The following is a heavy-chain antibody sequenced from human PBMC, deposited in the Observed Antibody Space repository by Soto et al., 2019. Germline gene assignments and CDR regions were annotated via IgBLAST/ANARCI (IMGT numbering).Heavy chain of an antibody. CDR1: GGTFSSYA. D-gene: IGHD3-22*01. CDR2: IIPIFGTA. J-gene: IGHJ4*02. Sequence: SVKVSCKASGGTFSSYAISWVRQAPGQGLEWMGGIIPIFGTANYAQKFQGRVTITADESKSTAYMEMSSLRSEDTAVYYCATEADYYDSRRHWPHYRGQGTMVTVSS. CDR3: ATEADYYDSRRHWPHY. V-gene: IGHV1-69*13.